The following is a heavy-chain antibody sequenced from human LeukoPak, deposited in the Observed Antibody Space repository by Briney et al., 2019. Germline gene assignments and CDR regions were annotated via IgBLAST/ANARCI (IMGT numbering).Heavy chain of an antibody. CDR3: ASRLGIAAAGYYFDY. Sequence: GGSLRLSCAASGFSFSSYSMKWVRQAPGKGLEWVSVIYSGGSTYYADSVKGRFTISRDNSKNTLYLQMNSLRAEDTAVYYCASRLGIAAAGYYFDYWGQGTLVTVSS. CDR2: IYSGGST. D-gene: IGHD6-13*01. J-gene: IGHJ4*02. V-gene: IGHV3-53*01. CDR1: GFSFSSYS.